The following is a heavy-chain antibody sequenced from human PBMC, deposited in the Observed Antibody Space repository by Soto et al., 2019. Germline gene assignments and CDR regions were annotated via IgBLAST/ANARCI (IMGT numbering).Heavy chain of an antibody. D-gene: IGHD3-22*01. CDR3: ARDYDSSGYPRYYFDY. Sequence: QVQLVESGGGVVQPGRSLRLSCAASGFTFSSYGMHWVRQATGKGLEWVAVKWYDGSNKYYADSVKGRFTISRDNSKNTLYLQMNSLRAEDTAVYYCARDYDSSGYPRYYFDYWGQGTLVTVSS. CDR2: KWYDGSNK. J-gene: IGHJ4*02. V-gene: IGHV3-33*01. CDR1: GFTFSSYG.